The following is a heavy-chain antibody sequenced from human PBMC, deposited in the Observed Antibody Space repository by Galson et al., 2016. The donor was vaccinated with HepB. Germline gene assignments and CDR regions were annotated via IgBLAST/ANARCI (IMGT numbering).Heavy chain of an antibody. CDR1: GGSFSGYY. CDR3: ATLSRDGYTHLDY. D-gene: IGHD5-24*01. J-gene: IGHJ4*02. Sequence: ETLSLTCAVYGGSFSGYYWRWIRQPPGKGLEWIGEINDSGSTNYNPSLKTRVTISIDMSKKQFSLQLTSVTAADTAVYYCATLSRDGYTHLDYWGQGTRGTVSS. CDR2: INDSGST. V-gene: IGHV4-34*01.